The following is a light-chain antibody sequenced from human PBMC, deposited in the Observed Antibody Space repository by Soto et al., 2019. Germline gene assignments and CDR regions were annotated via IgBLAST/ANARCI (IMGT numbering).Light chain of an antibody. J-gene: IGKJ2*01. CDR3: MQALQTPYT. Sequence: DLVMTQSPLSLPVTPGEPASISCRSSQSLLYSNGYNYLDWYLQKPGQSPQLLIYLGSNRASGVPDRFSGSGSGTDFTLQISRVKAEDVGVYYCMQALQTPYTFGQGTKLEIK. V-gene: IGKV2-28*01. CDR1: QSLLYSNGYNY. CDR2: LGS.